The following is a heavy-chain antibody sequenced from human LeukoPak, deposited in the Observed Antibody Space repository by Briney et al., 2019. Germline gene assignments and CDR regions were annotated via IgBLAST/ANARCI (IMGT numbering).Heavy chain of an antibody. CDR3: ATPDSSGWYSGFDY. Sequence: ASVKVSCKASGDTFTNYDINWVRQATGQGLEWLGWMSPNSGNTGYAQKFQGRVTMTEDTSTDTAYMELSSLRSEDTAVYYCATPDSSGWYSGFDYWGQGTLVTVSS. CDR1: GDTFTNYD. CDR2: MSPNSGNT. D-gene: IGHD6-19*01. V-gene: IGHV1-8*01. J-gene: IGHJ4*02.